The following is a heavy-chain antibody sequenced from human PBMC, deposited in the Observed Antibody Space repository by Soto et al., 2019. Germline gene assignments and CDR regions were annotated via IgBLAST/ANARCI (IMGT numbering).Heavy chain of an antibody. V-gene: IGHV3-30-3*01. CDR2: VSVDGSLE. J-gene: IGHJ4*02. D-gene: IGHD3-22*01. CDR1: GFTFSTYA. Sequence: QVQLVESGGGVVQPGGSLRLSCVASGFTFSTYAIHWFRQAPGKGLEWVALVSVDGSLEYYADSVKGRSTVSRDNSKSTLYFQMNSLRPEETAFYYCARRRAGSGYYFDHWGQGTLVTVSS. CDR3: ARRRAGSGYYFDH.